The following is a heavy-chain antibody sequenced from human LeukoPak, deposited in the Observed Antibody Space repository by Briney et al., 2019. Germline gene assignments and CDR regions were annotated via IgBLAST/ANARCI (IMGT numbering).Heavy chain of an antibody. Sequence: PGGSLRLSCAASGFTFDDYGMSWVRQAPGKGLEWVSGINWNGGSTGYADSVKGRFTISRDNAKNSLYLQMNSLRAEDTALYYCARGAYYYDSSGYYWGLHYFDYWGQGTLVTVSS. D-gene: IGHD3-22*01. V-gene: IGHV3-20*04. CDR3: ARGAYYYDSSGYYWGLHYFDY. CDR2: INWNGGST. CDR1: GFTFDDYG. J-gene: IGHJ4*02.